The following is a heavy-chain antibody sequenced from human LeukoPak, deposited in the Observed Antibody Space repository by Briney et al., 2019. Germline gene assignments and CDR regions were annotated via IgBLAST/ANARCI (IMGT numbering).Heavy chain of an antibody. D-gene: IGHD6-13*01. Sequence: SETLSLTCTVSGGSISNYYWSWIRQPPGKGLGWIGYIYYSGNTNYNPSLKSRVTISVDTSKNQFSLKLNSVTAADMAVYYCARPHYSSSPWFWFDPWGQGTLVTVSS. CDR1: GGSISNYY. CDR3: ARPHYSSSPWFWFDP. J-gene: IGHJ5*02. CDR2: IYYSGNT. V-gene: IGHV4-59*01.